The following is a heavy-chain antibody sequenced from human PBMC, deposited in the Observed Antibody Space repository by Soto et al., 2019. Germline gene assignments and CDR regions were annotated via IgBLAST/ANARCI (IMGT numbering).Heavy chain of an antibody. Sequence: GESLKISCXASGYSFTAYWITWMRQMPGKGLEWMATIDPSDSYVDYSPSFRGHVTFSVDRSITTVYLQWNSLKASDSAMYFCTRRASSSFYHFDFWGQGALVTVSS. V-gene: IGHV5-10-1*01. CDR2: IDPSDSYV. J-gene: IGHJ4*02. CDR3: TRRASSSFYHFDF. CDR1: GYSFTAYW. D-gene: IGHD2-2*01.